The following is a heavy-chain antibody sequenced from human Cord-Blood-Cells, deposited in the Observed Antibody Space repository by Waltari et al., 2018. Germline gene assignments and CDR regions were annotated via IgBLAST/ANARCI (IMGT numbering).Heavy chain of an antibody. J-gene: IGHJ4*02. Sequence: EVQLVQSGAEVNKPGESLKISCKGSGYSFTSYWIGWVRQMPGKGLEWMGIIYPGDSDTISSPSLQGQVTISADKAISTAYLQWSSLKGADTAMYYCARDRDHIVGATFPDYWGQGTLVTVSS. CDR2: IYPGDSDT. D-gene: IGHD1-26*01. CDR1: GYSFTSYW. V-gene: IGHV5-51*03. CDR3: ARDRDHIVGATFPDY.